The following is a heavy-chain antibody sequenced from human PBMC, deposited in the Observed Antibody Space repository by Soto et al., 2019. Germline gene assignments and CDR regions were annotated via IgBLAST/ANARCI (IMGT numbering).Heavy chain of an antibody. Sequence: WPSVKVSCKASGYTFTSYGISWVRQAPGQGLEWMGWISAYNGNTNYAQKLQGRVTMTTDTSTSTAYMELRSLRSDDTAVYYCARGQVSVYSSSWPLYYFDYWGQGTLVTGSS. CDR1: GYTFTSYG. J-gene: IGHJ4*02. CDR3: ARGQVSVYSSSWPLYYFDY. CDR2: ISAYNGNT. V-gene: IGHV1-18*01. D-gene: IGHD6-13*01.